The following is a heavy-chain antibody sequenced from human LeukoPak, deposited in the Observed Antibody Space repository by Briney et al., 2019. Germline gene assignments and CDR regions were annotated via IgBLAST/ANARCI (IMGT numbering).Heavy chain of an antibody. V-gene: IGHV1-69*05. Sequence: ASVKVSCKASGGTFSSYSLSWVRQAPGQGLEWMGGIVPIFGTADYAQKFQGRATITTDDAASTVYLELSSLSSEDTAVYYCARSEITMVRGVIRTTKYYMDVWGKGTTAAVSS. D-gene: IGHD3-10*01. CDR2: IVPIFGTA. CDR3: ARSEITMVRGVIRTTKYYMDV. J-gene: IGHJ6*03. CDR1: GGTFSSYS.